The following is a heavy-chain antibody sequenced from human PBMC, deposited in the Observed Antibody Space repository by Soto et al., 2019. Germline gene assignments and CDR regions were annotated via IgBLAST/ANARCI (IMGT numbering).Heavy chain of an antibody. J-gene: IGHJ4*02. CDR2: ISYDGSNS. CDR1: GFSFRSHG. V-gene: IGHV3-30*18. CDR3: AKDHRNGGSRVDY. Sequence: GGSLRLSCAASGFSFRSHGMHWVRQAPGKGLQWVAVISYDGSNSYYADSVKGRFTISRDNSNDALYLQMSSLRPEDTAVYFCAKDHRNGGSRVDYWGQGILVTVSS. D-gene: IGHD2-15*01.